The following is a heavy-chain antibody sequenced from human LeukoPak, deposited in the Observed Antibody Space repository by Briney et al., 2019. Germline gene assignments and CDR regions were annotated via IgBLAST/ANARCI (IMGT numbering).Heavy chain of an antibody. CDR2: ISGSGGST. V-gene: IGHV3-23*01. Sequence: SGGSLRLSCAASGFTFSSYAMSWVRQAPGEGLEWVSAISGSGGSTYYADSVKGRFTISRDNSKNTLYLQMNSLRAEDTAVYYCAKERELSVFAKEYFQHWGQGTLVTVSS. CDR3: AKERELSVFAKEYFQH. D-gene: IGHD3-16*02. J-gene: IGHJ1*01. CDR1: GFTFSSYA.